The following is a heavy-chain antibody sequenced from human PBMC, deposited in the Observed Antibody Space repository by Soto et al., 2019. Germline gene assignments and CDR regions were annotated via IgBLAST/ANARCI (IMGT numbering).Heavy chain of an antibody. D-gene: IGHD3-10*01. J-gene: IGHJ4*02. CDR3: ARSHSFDGSIYHYYFDF. V-gene: IGHV4-59*01. CDR2: IYASGAT. Sequence: PSETLSLTGTVSVGSISTYYWSWIRQRPGGTLEWIGYIYASGATTYNPSLESRVTMSVDMPNNEFSLELTSLTAADTAVYYCARSHSFDGSIYHYYFDFWGQGTLVTVSS. CDR1: VGSISTYY.